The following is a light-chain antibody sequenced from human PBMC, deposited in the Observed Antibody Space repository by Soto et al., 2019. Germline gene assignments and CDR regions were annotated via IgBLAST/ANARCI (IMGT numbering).Light chain of an antibody. Sequence: QSVLTQPPSLSGAPGQRVTISCTGSSANIGAGYDVHWYQQLPRTAPKLLIYGNSNRPSGVPDRFSASKSGTSASLAITGLQAEDEADYYCQSYDGSLCGSYVFGTGTKVTVL. V-gene: IGLV1-40*01. J-gene: IGLJ1*01. CDR1: SANIGAGYD. CDR3: QSYDGSLCGSYV. CDR2: GNS.